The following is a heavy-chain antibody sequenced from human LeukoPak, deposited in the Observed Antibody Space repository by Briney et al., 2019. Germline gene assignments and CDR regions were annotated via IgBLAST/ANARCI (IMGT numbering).Heavy chain of an antibody. CDR2: VIPIFDAT. J-gene: IGHJ3*02. Sequence: ASVKVSCKASGGTFSTYTISWVRQAPGQGLEWMGGVIPIFDATKYIERFQDRITITADESTSTVFMELHSLRSEDTAVYYCARDGAFDIWGQGTMVTVSS. V-gene: IGHV1-69*13. CDR1: GGTFSTYT. CDR3: ARDGAFDI.